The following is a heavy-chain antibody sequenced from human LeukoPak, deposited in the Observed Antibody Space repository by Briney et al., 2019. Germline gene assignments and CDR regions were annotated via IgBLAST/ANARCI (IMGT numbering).Heavy chain of an antibody. CDR3: AKKGATTGDFDY. D-gene: IGHD1-26*01. V-gene: IGHV3-23*01. CDR1: GFTFNTYA. CDR2: ISASGVTT. J-gene: IGHJ4*02. Sequence: GGSLRLSCATSGFTFNTYAMSWVRQAPGKGLEWVSGISASGVTTHYADSVKGRFTISRDNSKNTLYLQMNSLRAEDTAVYYCAKKGATTGDFDYWGQGTLVTVSS.